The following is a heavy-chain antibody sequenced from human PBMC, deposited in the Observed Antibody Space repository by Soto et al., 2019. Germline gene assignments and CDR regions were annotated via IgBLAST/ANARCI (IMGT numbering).Heavy chain of an antibody. CDR3: ARSVQEIFISSENWFDH. V-gene: IGHV4-30-4*01. D-gene: IGHD3-10*01. CDR2: IYYSGST. CDR1: GGSISSGYYY. Sequence: PXETLSVPCTVSGGSISSGYYYWSWIRQPPGKVLEWIGYIYYSGSTYYNPSLKSRVTISVDTSKNQFSLKLNSVIAADTAVYYCARSVQEIFISSENWFDHWGQGILVTVSS. J-gene: IGHJ5*02.